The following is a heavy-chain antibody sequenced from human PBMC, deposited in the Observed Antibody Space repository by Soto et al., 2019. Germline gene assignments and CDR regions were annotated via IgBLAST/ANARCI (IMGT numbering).Heavy chain of an antibody. CDR3: AKGYSTGWSEGYFDY. CDR1: EFTFSNAC. D-gene: IGHD6-19*01. V-gene: IGHV3-23*01. Sequence: VGSLRLSCAASEFTFSNACMIWVRQAPGKGLEWVSSISGTLSTYYADSVKGQFTISRDNSKNTLYLQINSLRPDDTAVYFCAKGYSTGWSEGYFDYWGQGALVTVPQ. CDR2: ISGTLST. J-gene: IGHJ4*02.